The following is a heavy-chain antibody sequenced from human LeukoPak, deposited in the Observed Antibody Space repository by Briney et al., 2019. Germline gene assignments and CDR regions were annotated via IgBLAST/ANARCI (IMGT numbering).Heavy chain of an antibody. D-gene: IGHD2-15*01. CDR1: GFTFTNYW. J-gene: IGHJ5*02. Sequence: GGSLRLSCAAAGFTFTNYWMHWVRQAPGKGLVWVSRINSDGSEPVYPDSVRGRFTISRDNAKNMLYLTMSSLRAEDTAVYSCARGPVGLSALDAWGQGILVTVSP. V-gene: IGHV3-74*01. CDR3: ARGPVGLSALDA. CDR2: INSDGSEP.